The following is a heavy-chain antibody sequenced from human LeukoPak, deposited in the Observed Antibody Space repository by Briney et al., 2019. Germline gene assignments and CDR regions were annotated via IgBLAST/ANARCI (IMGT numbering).Heavy chain of an antibody. J-gene: IGHJ4*02. CDR2: ISGSGGST. CDR3: GQKDSSGYYEY. CDR1: GFTFSSYA. Sequence: GGSLRLSCAASGFTFSSYAISWVRQAPGKGLEWVSAISGSGGSTYYADSVKGRFTISRDNSKNTLYLQMNSLSAEDTAVYYCGQKDSSGYYEYWGLGTLVTVSS. V-gene: IGHV3-23*01. D-gene: IGHD3-22*01.